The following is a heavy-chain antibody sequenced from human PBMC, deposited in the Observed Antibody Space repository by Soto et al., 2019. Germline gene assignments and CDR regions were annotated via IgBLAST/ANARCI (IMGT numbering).Heavy chain of an antibody. CDR3: ARAGGVRVLDAFDV. CDR2: ISGGGGST. D-gene: IGHD2-8*01. Sequence: EAQLLESGGGLVQPGGSLRLSCAASGFTFSNSGMSWVRQAPGKGLEWISGISGGGGSTYFADSVKGRFSISRDNSKNTLYLQMSGLRAEDTALYYCARAGGVRVLDAFDVWGQGTMVTVSS. J-gene: IGHJ3*01. V-gene: IGHV3-23*01. CDR1: GFTFSNSG.